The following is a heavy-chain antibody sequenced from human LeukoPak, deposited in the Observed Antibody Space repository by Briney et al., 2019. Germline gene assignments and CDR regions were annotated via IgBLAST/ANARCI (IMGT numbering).Heavy chain of an antibody. CDR2: IYHSGST. D-gene: IGHD1-26*01. J-gene: IGHJ6*03. CDR3: ARDLGIGIMDV. Sequence: PSETLSLTCTVSGGSISSGGYYWSWIRQPPGKGLEWIGYIYHSGSTYYNPSLKSRVTISVDRSKNQFSLKLSSVTAADTAVYYCARDLGIGIMDVWGKGTTVTVSS. V-gene: IGHV4-30-2*01. CDR1: GGSISSGGYY.